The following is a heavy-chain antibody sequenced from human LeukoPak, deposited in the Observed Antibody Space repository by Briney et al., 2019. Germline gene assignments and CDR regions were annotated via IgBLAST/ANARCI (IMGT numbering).Heavy chain of an antibody. D-gene: IGHD5-24*01. CDR3: ARQGDGYNYLNWFDP. CDR2: IYYSGST. Sequence: SETLSLTCTVSGGSIRSGGYYWNWIRQHPGKGLEWIGYIYYSGSTYYNPSLKSRVTISVDTSKNQFSLELSSVTAADTAVYYCARQGDGYNYLNWFDPWGQGTLVTVSS. CDR1: GGSIRSGGYY. J-gene: IGHJ5*02. V-gene: IGHV4-31*03.